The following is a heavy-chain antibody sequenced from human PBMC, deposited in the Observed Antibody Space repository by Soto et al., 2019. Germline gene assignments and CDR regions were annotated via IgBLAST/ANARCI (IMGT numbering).Heavy chain of an antibody. CDR3: ARHGGAHYLSSGYHYALDH. V-gene: IGHV5-10-1*01. CDR2: IDLTDSYT. J-gene: IGHJ4*02. Sequence: GGSLRLCYQVSGYRFPNNWITWMSHKHGKGLEWMGRIDLTDSYTSYSPSFQGHVAFSADRSINTTYLQWSSLRASDTAMYYCARHGGAHYLSSGYHYALDHWGQGTPVTVSS. D-gene: IGHD3-22*01. CDR1: GYRFPNNW.